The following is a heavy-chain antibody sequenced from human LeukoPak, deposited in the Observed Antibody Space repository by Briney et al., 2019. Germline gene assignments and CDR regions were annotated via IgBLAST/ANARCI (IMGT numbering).Heavy chain of an antibody. D-gene: IGHD1-26*01. CDR3: AKEVVLGETNYYYYGMDV. CDR2: ISGSGARA. J-gene: IGHJ6*02. CDR1: GFNFRGNA. V-gene: IGHV3-23*01. Sequence: GGSLRLSCAASGFNFRGNAMSWVRQAPGKGLEWVSAISGSGARAHYAESVRGRFTISRDNSQNTLHLQMNSLRAEDTAVYYCAKEVVLGETNYYYYGMDVWGQGTTVTVSS.